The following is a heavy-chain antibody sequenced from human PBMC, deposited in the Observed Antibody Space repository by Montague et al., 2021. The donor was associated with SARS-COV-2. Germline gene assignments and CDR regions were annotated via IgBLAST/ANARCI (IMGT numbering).Heavy chain of an antibody. CDR1: GGSFSGYY. CDR2: INHSGST. J-gene: IGHJ4*02. D-gene: IGHD2-15*01. V-gene: IGHV4-34*01. Sequence: SETLSLTCAVYGGSFSGYYWSWIRQPPGKGLEWIGEINHSGSTNYNPSLKSRGTISVDTSKNQFSLKLSSVTAAGTAVYYCARGSVDIVVVVAATPPYFDYWGQGTLVTVSS. CDR3: ARGSVDIVVVVAATPPYFDY.